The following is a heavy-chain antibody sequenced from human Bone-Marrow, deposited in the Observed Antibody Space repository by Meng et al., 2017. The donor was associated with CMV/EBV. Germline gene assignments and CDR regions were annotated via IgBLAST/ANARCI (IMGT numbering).Heavy chain of an antibody. CDR1: GYTFTGYY. V-gene: IGHV1-2*02. D-gene: IGHD6-6*01. Sequence: ASVKVSCKASGYTFTGYYMHWVRQAPGQGLEWMGWINPNSGGTNYAQKFQGRVTMTRDTSISTAYMELSRLRSDDTAVYYCARARGRGSSSSGRPYYFDYWGQGTRVTVSS. CDR2: INPNSGGT. J-gene: IGHJ4*02. CDR3: ARARGRGSSSSGRPYYFDY.